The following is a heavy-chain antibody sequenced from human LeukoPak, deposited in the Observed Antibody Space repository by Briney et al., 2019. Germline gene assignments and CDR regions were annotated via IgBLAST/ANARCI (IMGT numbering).Heavy chain of an antibody. Sequence: ASVKVSCKASGYTFTSYGISWVRQAPGQGLEWMGWISAYNGNTNYAQKLQGRVTMTTDTSTSTAYMELRSLRSDDTAVYYCARGSFPSDDILTGPFDNWGQGTLVTVSP. CDR3: ARGSFPSDDILTGPFDN. V-gene: IGHV1-18*01. CDR1: GYTFTSYG. J-gene: IGHJ4*02. D-gene: IGHD3-9*01. CDR2: ISAYNGNT.